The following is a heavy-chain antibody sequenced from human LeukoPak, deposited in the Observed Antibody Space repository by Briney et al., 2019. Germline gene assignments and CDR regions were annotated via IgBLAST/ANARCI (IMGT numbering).Heavy chain of an antibody. V-gene: IGHV4-34*01. Sequence: PSETLSLTCAVYGGSFSGYYWSWIRQPPGKGLEWIGEINHSGSTNYNPSLKSRATISVDTSMNQFSLKLSSVTAADTAVYYCARHYGRIAAAGILYYWGQGTLVTVSS. CDR2: INHSGST. CDR1: GGSFSGYY. D-gene: IGHD6-13*01. J-gene: IGHJ4*02. CDR3: ARHYGRIAAAGILYY.